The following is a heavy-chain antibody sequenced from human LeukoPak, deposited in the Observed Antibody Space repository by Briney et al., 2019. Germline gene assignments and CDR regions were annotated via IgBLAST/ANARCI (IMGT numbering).Heavy chain of an antibody. CDR2: ISWNSGSI. V-gene: IGHV3-9*01. Sequence: GGSLRLSCAASGFAFDDYAMHWVRQAPGKGLEWVSGISWNSGSIGYADSVKGRFTISRDNAKNSLYLQMNGLRAEDTALYYCAKEFDGVAGLASSFDLWGRGTLVTVSS. CDR1: GFAFDDYA. D-gene: IGHD6-19*01. J-gene: IGHJ2*01. CDR3: AKEFDGVAGLASSFDL.